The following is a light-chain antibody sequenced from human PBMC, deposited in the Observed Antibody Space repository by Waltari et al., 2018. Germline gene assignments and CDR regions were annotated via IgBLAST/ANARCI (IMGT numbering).Light chain of an antibody. Sequence: DIVLTQTPHSLSVTPGQPASMSCKSSQSLLFSDGKTYLYWCLQKPGQSTQLLIYEVSDPFSGVSARFSGSGSGTDFTLKISRVEAEDVGVYSCMQSMQLPRYSFGQGTKLEI. V-gene: IGKV2D-29*02. J-gene: IGKJ2*01. CDR1: QSLLFSDGKTY. CDR3: MQSMQLPRYS. CDR2: EVS.